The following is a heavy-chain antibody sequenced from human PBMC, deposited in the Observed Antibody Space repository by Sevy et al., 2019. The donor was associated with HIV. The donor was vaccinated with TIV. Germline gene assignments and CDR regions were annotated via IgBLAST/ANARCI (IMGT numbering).Heavy chain of an antibody. CDR1: GFTFSSYA. Sequence: GGSLRLSCAASGFTFSSYAMHWVRQVPGKGLEWVAVISSDGTNKEYADSVKGLVTISRDNSKNTLFLQMTTLRAEDTAVYYCARNGGAFDNGFDPWGQGTLVTVSS. V-gene: IGHV3-30*04. CDR2: ISSDGTNK. CDR3: ARNGGAFDNGFDP. D-gene: IGHD2-8*01. J-gene: IGHJ5*02.